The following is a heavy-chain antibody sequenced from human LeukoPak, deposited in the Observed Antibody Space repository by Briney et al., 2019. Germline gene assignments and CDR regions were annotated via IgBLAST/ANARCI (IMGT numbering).Heavy chain of an antibody. CDR2: IYYSGST. CDR3: AREDSGSSPGNWFDP. V-gene: IGHV4-31*02. Sequence: GLEXXXXIYYSGSTYYNPSLKSRVTISVDTSKNQFSLKLSSVTAADTAVYYCAREDSGSSPGNWFDPWGQGTLVTVSS. J-gene: IGHJ5*02. D-gene: IGHD3-10*01.